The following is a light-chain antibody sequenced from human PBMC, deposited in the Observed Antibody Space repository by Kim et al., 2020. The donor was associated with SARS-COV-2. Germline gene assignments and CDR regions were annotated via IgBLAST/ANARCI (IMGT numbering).Light chain of an antibody. J-gene: IGLJ2*01. Sequence: NFMLTQPHSVSESPGKTVTISCTGSSGSIASNYVQWYQQRPGSAPTTVIYEDNQRPSGVPDRFSGSIDSSSNSASLTISGLKTEDEAHYYCQSYDSSNVVFGGGTQLTVL. CDR2: EDN. V-gene: IGLV6-57*02. CDR3: QSYDSSNVV. CDR1: SGSIASNY.